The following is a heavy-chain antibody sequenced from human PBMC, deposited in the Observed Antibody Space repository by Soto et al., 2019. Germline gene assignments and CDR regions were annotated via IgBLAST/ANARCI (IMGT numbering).Heavy chain of an antibody. V-gene: IGHV3-30*18. CDR3: AKDLLYSSRGAQEFDY. Sequence: PGGSLRLSCAASGFTFSSYGMHWVRQAPGKGLEWVAVISYDGSNKYYADSVKGRFTISRDNSKNTLYLQMNSLRAEDTAVYYCAKDLLYSSRGAQEFDYCGQGTLLTVSS. CDR1: GFTFSSYG. D-gene: IGHD6-13*01. J-gene: IGHJ4*02. CDR2: ISYDGSNK.